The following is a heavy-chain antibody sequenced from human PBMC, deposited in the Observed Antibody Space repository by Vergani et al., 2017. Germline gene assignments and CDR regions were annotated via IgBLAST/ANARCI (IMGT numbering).Heavy chain of an antibody. D-gene: IGHD2-2*01. CDR2: VDPEDGET. J-gene: IGHJ5*02. V-gene: IGHV1-69-2*01. CDR1: GYTFTDYY. Sequence: VQLVQSGAEVKKPGASVKVSCKASGYTFTDYYMHWVQQAPGKGLEWMGLVDPEDGETIYAEKFQGRVTITADTSTDTAYMELSSLRSEDTAVYYCATDTGRYCSSTSCYGFDPWGQGTLVTVSS. CDR3: ATDTGRYCSSTSCYGFDP.